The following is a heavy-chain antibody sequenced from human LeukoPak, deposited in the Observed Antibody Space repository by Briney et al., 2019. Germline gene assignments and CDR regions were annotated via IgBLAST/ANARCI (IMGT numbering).Heavy chain of an antibody. CDR2: ISISGEAT. D-gene: IGHD2-2*01. Sequence: PGGSLRLSCEVSGFTFSRSAMSWVRQAPGKGLEWVSGISISGEATYYAESVRGRFTISRDNSRNTVYLQMYSPRVEDTAVYYCAKEEVPNDYWGQGTLVTVSS. CDR3: AKEEVPNDY. V-gene: IGHV3-23*01. CDR1: GFTFSRSA. J-gene: IGHJ4*02.